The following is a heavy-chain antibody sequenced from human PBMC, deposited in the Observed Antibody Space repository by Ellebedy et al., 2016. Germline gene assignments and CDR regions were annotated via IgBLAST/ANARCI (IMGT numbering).Heavy chain of an antibody. J-gene: IGHJ5*02. Sequence: SETLSLTCAVYGGSFSGYYWSWIRQPPGKGLEWIGEINHSGSTYYNPSLKSRVTISVDTSKNQFSLKLSSVTAADTAVYYCARHFDHGRELYDPPNWFDPWGQGTLVTVSS. CDR2: INHSGST. CDR1: GGSFSGYY. D-gene: IGHD1-26*01. V-gene: IGHV4-34*01. CDR3: ARHFDHGRELYDPPNWFDP.